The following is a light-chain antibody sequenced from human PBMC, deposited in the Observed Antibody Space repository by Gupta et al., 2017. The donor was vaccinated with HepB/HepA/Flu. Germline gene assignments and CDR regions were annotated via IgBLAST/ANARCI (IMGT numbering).Light chain of an antibody. CDR1: NNNVGNQG. CDR2: RNK. J-gene: IGLJ3*02. CDR3: SAWDNSLGAWV. Sequence: QAGLTQPPSVSTALGQTATLTCTGNNNNVGNQGAAWLQQHQGHPPKLLSYRNKNRPSGISERFSASRSGNTASLTITGLQSEDEADYYCSAWDNSLGAWVLGGGTKLTVL. V-gene: IGLV10-54*04.